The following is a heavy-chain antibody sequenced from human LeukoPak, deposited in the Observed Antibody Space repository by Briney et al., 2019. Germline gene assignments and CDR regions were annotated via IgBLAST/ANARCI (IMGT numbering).Heavy chain of an antibody. CDR3: ARDPSRGYSYGYADY. CDR1: GFSFSTYW. CDR2: IMRDGSEK. D-gene: IGHD5-18*01. V-gene: IGHV3-7*01. Sequence: GGSLRLSCAASGFSFSTYWMNWVRQPPGKGLEWVANIMRDGSEKYYVDSVKGRFTISRDNAKNSLYLQMNSLRAEETAVYYCARDPSRGYSYGYADYWGQGSLVTVSS. J-gene: IGHJ4*02.